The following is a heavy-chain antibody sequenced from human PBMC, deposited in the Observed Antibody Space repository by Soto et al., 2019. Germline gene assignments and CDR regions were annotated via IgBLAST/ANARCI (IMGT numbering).Heavy chain of an antibody. D-gene: IGHD2-8*01. Sequence: PGESLKISCNGSGYSFTSYWISWVRQMPGKGLEWMGRIDPSDFYTNYSPSFQGHVTISADKSISTAYLQWSSLKASDTAMYYCARLIDRAEMWDVWGQGTTVPVYS. J-gene: IGHJ6*02. CDR3: ARLIDRAEMWDV. CDR2: IDPSDFYT. V-gene: IGHV5-10-1*01. CDR1: GYSFTSYW.